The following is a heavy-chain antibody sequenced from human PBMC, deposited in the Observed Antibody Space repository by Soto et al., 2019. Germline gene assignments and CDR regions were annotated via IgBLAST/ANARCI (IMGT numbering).Heavy chain of an antibody. CDR1: GGTFSSYA. Sequence: QVQLVQSGAEVKKPGSSVKVSCKASGGTFSSYAISWVRQAPGQGLEWMGGIIPIFGTANYAQKFQGRVTITADESTSTAYMELSSLRSEDTAVYYCARMICRNYDFWRGWFDPWGQGTLVTVSS. V-gene: IGHV1-69*01. J-gene: IGHJ5*02. CDR3: ARMICRNYDFWRGWFDP. D-gene: IGHD3-3*01. CDR2: IIPIFGTA.